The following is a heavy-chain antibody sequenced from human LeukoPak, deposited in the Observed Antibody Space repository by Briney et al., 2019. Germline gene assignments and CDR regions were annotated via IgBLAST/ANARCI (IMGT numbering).Heavy chain of an antibody. V-gene: IGHV1-46*01. D-gene: IGHD3-9*01. Sequence: GASVKVSCKASGYTFTGYYMHWVRQAPGQGLEWMGWINPNSGSTSYAQKFQGRVTMTRDMSTSTVYMELSSLRSEDTAVYYYARENLDSIRYFDWFGAKNWFDPWGQGTLVTVSS. CDR1: GYTFTGYY. CDR3: ARENLDSIRYFDWFGAKNWFDP. J-gene: IGHJ5*02. CDR2: INPNSGST.